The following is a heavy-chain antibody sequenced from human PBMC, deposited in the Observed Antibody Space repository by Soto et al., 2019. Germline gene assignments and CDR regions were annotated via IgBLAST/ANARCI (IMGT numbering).Heavy chain of an antibody. CDR3: ARAYSDHSRYYMDV. D-gene: IGHD2-15*01. V-gene: IGHV3-20*04. Sequence: GGSLRLSCAASGFTFGDYGMSWVRQAPGKGLEWVSGIHWNGGRTGYADSVKGRFTISRDTAKNSLYLQMNSLRAEDTVFYYCARAYSDHSRYYMDVWGKGTTVTVSS. CDR2: IHWNGGRT. CDR1: GFTFGDYG. J-gene: IGHJ6*03.